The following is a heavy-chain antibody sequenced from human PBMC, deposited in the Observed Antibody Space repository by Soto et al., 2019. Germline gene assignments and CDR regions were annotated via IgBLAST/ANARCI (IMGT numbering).Heavy chain of an antibody. Sequence: QVRLVESGGGVVQPGRSLRLSCAASGFTFSSYGMHWVRQAPGKGLEWVAVIWYDGSNKYYADSVKGRFTISRDNSKNTLYLQMNSLRAEDTAVYYCARRSYCSSTSCYDSGAFDIWGQGTMVTVSS. J-gene: IGHJ3*02. CDR1: GFTFSSYG. V-gene: IGHV3-33*01. CDR2: IWYDGSNK. D-gene: IGHD2-2*01. CDR3: ARRSYCSSTSCYDSGAFDI.